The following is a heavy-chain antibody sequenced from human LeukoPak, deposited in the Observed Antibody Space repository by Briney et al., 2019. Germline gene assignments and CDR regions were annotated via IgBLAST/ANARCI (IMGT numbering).Heavy chain of an antibody. CDR3: AKGQGSSGWYPDY. Sequence: GGSLRLSCAASGFTFSGYGMHWVRQAPGKGLEWVAVISYDGSNKYYADSVKGRFTISRDNSKNTLYLQMNSLRAEDTAVYYCAKGQGSSGWYPDYWGQGTLVTVSS. CDR2: ISYDGSNK. CDR1: GFTFSGYG. J-gene: IGHJ4*02. D-gene: IGHD6-19*01. V-gene: IGHV3-30*18.